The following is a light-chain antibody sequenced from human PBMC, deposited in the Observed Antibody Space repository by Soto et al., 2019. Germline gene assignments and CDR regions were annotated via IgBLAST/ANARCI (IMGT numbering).Light chain of an antibody. Sequence: EIVLTQSPGTLSLSPGERATLSCRASQSVSSTYLAWYQQKPGQAPRLLIYGTSSRTTGIPDRFSDSGSGTDFTVTISRLETEDFALYYCHQYGSSLYTFDKENNLQIK. CDR3: HQYGSSLYT. J-gene: IGKJ2*01. CDR1: QSVSSTY. V-gene: IGKV3-20*01. CDR2: GTS.